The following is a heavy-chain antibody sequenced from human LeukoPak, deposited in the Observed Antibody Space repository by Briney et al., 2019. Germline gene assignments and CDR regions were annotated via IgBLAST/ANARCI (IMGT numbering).Heavy chain of an antibody. CDR1: GYTFTSYD. CDR2: INPNSGGT. V-gene: IGHV1-18*01. D-gene: IGHD4-17*01. Sequence: ASVKVSCKASGYTFTSYDINWVRQATGQGLEWMGWINPNSGGTNYAQKFQGRVTMTTDTSTSTAYMELRSLRSDDTAVYYCARYMTTADAFDIWGQGTMVTVSS. CDR3: ARYMTTADAFDI. J-gene: IGHJ3*02.